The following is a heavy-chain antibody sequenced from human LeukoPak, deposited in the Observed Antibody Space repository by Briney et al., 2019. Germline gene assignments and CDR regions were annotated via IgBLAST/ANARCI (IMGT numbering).Heavy chain of an antibody. CDR1: GFTFSSYG. V-gene: IGHV3-30*18. CDR2: ISYDGSNK. D-gene: IGHD1-26*01. J-gene: IGHJ4*02. CDR3: AKDIGELLYYFDY. Sequence: GGSLRLSCAASGFTFSSYGMHWVRQAPGKGLEWVAVISYDGSNKYYADSVKGRFTISRDNSKNTLYLQMNSLRAEDTAVYYCAKDIGELLYYFDYWGQGTLVTVSS.